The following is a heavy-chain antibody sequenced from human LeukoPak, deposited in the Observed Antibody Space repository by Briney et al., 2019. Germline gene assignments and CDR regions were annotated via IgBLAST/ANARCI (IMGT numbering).Heavy chain of an antibody. J-gene: IGHJ4*02. Sequence: GGSLRLSCAASGFTFSRYEMNWVREAPGKGLEWVSYISSSGSTIYYADSVKGRFTISRDNAKNSLYLQMNSLRAEDTAVYYCARDLWGPMGYWGQGTLVTVSS. CDR1: GFTFSRYE. CDR3: ARDLWGPMGY. V-gene: IGHV3-48*03. CDR2: ISSSGSTI. D-gene: IGHD2/OR15-2a*01.